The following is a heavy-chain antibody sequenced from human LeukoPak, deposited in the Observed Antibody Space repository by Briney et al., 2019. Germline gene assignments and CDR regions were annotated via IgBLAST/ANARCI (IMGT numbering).Heavy chain of an antibody. CDR1: GFTVSSNY. D-gene: IGHD3-10*01. CDR2: IYSGGST. J-gene: IGHJ4*02. CDR3: ARMRWFGEPYYFDY. V-gene: IGHV3-53*01. Sequence: GGSLRLSCAASGFTVSSNYMSWVRQAPGKGLEWVPVIYSGGSTYYADSVKGRFTISRDNSKNTLYLQMNSLRAEDTAVYYCARMRWFGEPYYFDYWGQGTLVTVSS.